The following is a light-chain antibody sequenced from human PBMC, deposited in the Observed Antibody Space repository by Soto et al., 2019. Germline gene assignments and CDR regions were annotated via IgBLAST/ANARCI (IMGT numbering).Light chain of an antibody. J-gene: IGKJ1*01. CDR2: AAS. V-gene: IGKV1-39*01. Sequence: DIHMTQSPSSLSANVGDRVNITCRASQSISSYLNWYQQKPGKAPKLLIYAASSLQSGVPSRFSGSGSGTDFTLTIISLQPEDFATYYCQQSYSTPRTFGQGTKVDIK. CDR1: QSISSY. CDR3: QQSYSTPRT.